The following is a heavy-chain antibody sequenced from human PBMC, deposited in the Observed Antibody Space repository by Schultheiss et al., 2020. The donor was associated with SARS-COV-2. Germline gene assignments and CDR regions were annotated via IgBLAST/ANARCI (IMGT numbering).Heavy chain of an antibody. CDR1: GGSISSSSYY. D-gene: IGHD3-3*01. Sequence: SETLSLTCTVSGGSISSSSYYWSWIRQPPGKGLEWIGYIYYSGSTNYNPSLKSRVTISVDTSKNQFSLKLSSVTAADTAVYYCARGLRVVIQNWFDPWGQGTLVTVSS. V-gene: IGHV4-61*05. CDR3: ARGLRVVIQNWFDP. CDR2: IYYSGST. J-gene: IGHJ5*02.